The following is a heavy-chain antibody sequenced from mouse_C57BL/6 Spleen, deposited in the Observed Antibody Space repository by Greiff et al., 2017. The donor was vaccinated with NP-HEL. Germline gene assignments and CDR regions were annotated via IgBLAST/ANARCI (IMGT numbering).Heavy chain of an antibody. D-gene: IGHD2-3*01. CDR1: GYSFTDYN. V-gene: IGHV1-39*01. CDR3: ARGYDRPIYAMDY. CDR2: IYPNYGTT. J-gene: IGHJ4*01. Sequence: VQLQQSGPELVKPGASVKISCKASGYSFTDYNMNWVKQSHGKSLEWIGVIYPNYGTTSYNQKFKGKATLTVDQSSSTAYMQLNSLTSEDSAVYYCARGYDRPIYAMDYWGQGTSVTVSS.